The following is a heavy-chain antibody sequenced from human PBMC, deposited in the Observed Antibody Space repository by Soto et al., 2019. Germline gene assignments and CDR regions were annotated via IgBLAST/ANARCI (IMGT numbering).Heavy chain of an antibody. V-gene: IGHV3-23*01. Sequence: GGSLRLSCAASGFTFSSYAMSWVRQAPGKGLEWVSAISGSGGSTYYADSVKGRFTISRDNSKNTLYLQMNSLRAEDTAVYYCAKGDTMIVVVTSRLDVWGQGTTVTVSS. CDR3: AKGDTMIVVVTSRLDV. CDR1: GFTFSSYA. CDR2: ISGSGGST. D-gene: IGHD3-22*01. J-gene: IGHJ6*02.